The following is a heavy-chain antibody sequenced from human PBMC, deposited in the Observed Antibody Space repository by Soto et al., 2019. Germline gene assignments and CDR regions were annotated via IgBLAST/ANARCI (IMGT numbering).Heavy chain of an antibody. CDR2: IYYSGST. CDR3: ATRRTGYSSSWYYYYGMDV. Sequence: SETLSLTCTVSGGSISSSSYYWGWIRQPPGKGLEWIGSIYYSGSTYYNPSLKSRVTISVDTSKNQFSLKLSSVTAADTAVYYCATRRTGYSSSWYYYYGMDVWGQGTTVTVS. V-gene: IGHV4-39*01. J-gene: IGHJ6*02. D-gene: IGHD6-13*01. CDR1: GGSISSSSYY.